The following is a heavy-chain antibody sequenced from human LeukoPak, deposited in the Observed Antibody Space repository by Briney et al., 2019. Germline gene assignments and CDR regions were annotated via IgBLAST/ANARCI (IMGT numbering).Heavy chain of an antibody. J-gene: IGHJ4*02. CDR3: ARHGRYCSSTSCYAALDY. CDR2: IDPSDSYT. D-gene: IGHD2-2*01. CDR1: GYSFTSYW. V-gene: IGHV5-10-1*01. Sequence: HGESLKISCKGSGYSFTSYWISWVRQMPGKGVEWMGRIDPSDSYTNYSPSFQGHVTISADKSISTAYLQWSSLKASDTAMYYCARHGRYCSSTSCYAALDYWGQGTLVTVSS.